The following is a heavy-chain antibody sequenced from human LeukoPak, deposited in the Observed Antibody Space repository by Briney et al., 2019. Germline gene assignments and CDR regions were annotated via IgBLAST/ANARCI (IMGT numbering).Heavy chain of an antibody. V-gene: IGHV6-1*01. D-gene: IGHD5-18*01. J-gene: IGHJ6*03. Sequence: QSQTLSLTCAISGDSVSSNSAAWNWIRQSPSRGLEWLGRTYYRSKWYNDYAVSVKSRITINPDTSKNQFSLQLNSVTPEDTAVYYCARGPMRSYGYYYYYYYMDVWGKGTTVTVSS. CDR1: GDSVSSNSAA. CDR3: ARGPMRSYGYYYYYYYMDV. CDR2: TYYRSKWYN.